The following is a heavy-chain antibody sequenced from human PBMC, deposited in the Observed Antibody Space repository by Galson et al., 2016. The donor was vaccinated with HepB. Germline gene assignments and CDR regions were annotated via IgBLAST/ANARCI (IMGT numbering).Heavy chain of an antibody. CDR2: ISRGGSSI. V-gene: IGHV3-21*06. D-gene: IGHD3-22*01. CDR3: ARETLDSSGYSYPDAFDI. J-gene: IGHJ3*02. CDR1: GITFRSYN. Sequence: SLRLSCAASGITFRSYNMHWVRQAPGKGLEWVSFISRGGSSIYYADSVKGRFTVSRDNAKNLLYLQMNSLRVEDTAMYYCARETLDSSGYSYPDAFDIWGQGTMVTVSS.